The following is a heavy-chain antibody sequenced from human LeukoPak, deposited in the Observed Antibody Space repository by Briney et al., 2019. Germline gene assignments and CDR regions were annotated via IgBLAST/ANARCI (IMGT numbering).Heavy chain of an antibody. D-gene: IGHD3-16*01. Sequence: KSSETLSLTCTVSGGSISSGSYYWSWIRQPAGKGLEWIGRIYTSGSTNYNPSLKSRVTISVDTSKNQFSLKLSSVTAADTAVYYCARDSMITFGGTHYMDVWGKGTTVTVSS. CDR3: ARDSMITFGGTHYMDV. J-gene: IGHJ6*03. CDR1: GGSISSGSYY. V-gene: IGHV4-61*02. CDR2: IYTSGST.